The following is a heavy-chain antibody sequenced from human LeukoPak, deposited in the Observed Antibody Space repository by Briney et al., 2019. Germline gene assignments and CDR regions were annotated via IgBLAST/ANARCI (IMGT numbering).Heavy chain of an antibody. Sequence: GGSLRLSCEASGFTFSSYSMNWVRQAPGKGLEWVSYISSSSSTIYYADSVKGRFTISRDNAKNSLYLQMNSLRDEDTAVYYCAREDYGDYAGVYYFDYWGQGTLVTVSS. CDR1: GFTFSSYS. V-gene: IGHV3-48*02. J-gene: IGHJ4*02. CDR2: ISSSSSTI. D-gene: IGHD4-17*01. CDR3: AREDYGDYAGVYYFDY.